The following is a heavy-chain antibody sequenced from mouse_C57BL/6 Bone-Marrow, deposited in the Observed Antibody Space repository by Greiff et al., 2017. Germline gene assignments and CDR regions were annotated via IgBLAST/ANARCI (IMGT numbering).Heavy chain of an antibody. J-gene: IGHJ1*03. CDR3: ARDGYYWYFDV. CDR2: IDPSDSET. CDR1: GYTFTSYW. Sequence: QVQLQQPGAELVRPGSSVKLSCKASGYTFTSYWMHWVKQRPIQGLEWIGNIDPSDSETHYNQKFKDKATLTVDKSSSTAYMQLSSLTSDDSAVYYCARDGYYWYFDVWGTGTTVTVSS. D-gene: IGHD2-3*01. V-gene: IGHV1-52*01.